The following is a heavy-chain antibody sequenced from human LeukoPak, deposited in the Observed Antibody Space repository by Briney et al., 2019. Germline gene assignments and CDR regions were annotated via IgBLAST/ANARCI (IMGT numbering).Heavy chain of an antibody. V-gene: IGHV3-48*04. CDR2: ISSSSSTI. CDR3: TRDIVTGLYYYYYYMDV. D-gene: IGHD1-20*01. J-gene: IGHJ6*03. Sequence: GRSLRLSCAASGFTFCSYSMNWVRQAPGKGLEWVSYISSSSSTIYYADSVKGRFTISRDNAKNSLYLQMNSLRAEDTAVYYCTRDIVTGLYYYYYYMDVWGKGTTVTVSS. CDR1: GFTFCSYS.